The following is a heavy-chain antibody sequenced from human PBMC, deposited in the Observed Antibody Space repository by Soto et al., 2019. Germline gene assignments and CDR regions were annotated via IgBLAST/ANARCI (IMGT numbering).Heavy chain of an antibody. CDR1: GGSISGHY. D-gene: IGHD6-19*01. Sequence: QVQLQESGPGLVKPSGTLSLTCTVSGGSISGHYWIWIRQSPGKRLEWIGYIFYTGSTNYNPSLTWRVTLSADTSKNRFSLRLSSVTAADTAVDYWARVGSSGWSQDYWGQGTLVTVSS. V-gene: IGHV4-59*11. J-gene: IGHJ4*02. CDR2: IFYTGST. CDR3: ARVGSSGWSQDY.